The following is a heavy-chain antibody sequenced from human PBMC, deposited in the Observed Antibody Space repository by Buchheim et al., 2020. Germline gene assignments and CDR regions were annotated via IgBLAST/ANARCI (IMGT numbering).Heavy chain of an antibody. V-gene: IGHV4-39*01. CDR3: TRRHTDYDSSLDAFDI. D-gene: IGHD3-22*01. Sequence: QLQLQESGPGLVKPSETLSLTCTVSGGSISSSSYYWGWIRQPPGKGLEWIESIYYSGSTYYNPSLKSRVTISVDTSKNQFSLRLSSVTAADTAVYYCTRRHTDYDSSLDAFDIWGQGT. J-gene: IGHJ3*02. CDR2: IYYSGST. CDR1: GGSISSSSYY.